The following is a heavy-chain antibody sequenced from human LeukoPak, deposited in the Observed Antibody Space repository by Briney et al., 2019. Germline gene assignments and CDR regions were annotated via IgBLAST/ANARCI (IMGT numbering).Heavy chain of an antibody. D-gene: IGHD3-22*01. J-gene: IGHJ4*02. CDR1: GFTLDDYG. CDR2: INWNGGST. Sequence: GGSLRLSCAASGFTLDDYGMSWVRQAPGKGLEWVSGINWNGGSTGYADSVKGRFTISRDNSKNTVYLQMNSLRAEDTAVYYCAKDPTHFRVWDDYDNTRLNSWGQGTLVTVSS. CDR3: AKDPTHFRVWDDYDNTRLNS. V-gene: IGHV3-20*04.